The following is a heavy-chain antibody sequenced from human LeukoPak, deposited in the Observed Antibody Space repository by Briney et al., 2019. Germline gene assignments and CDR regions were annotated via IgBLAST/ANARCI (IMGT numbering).Heavy chain of an antibody. V-gene: IGHV3-15*01. CDR1: GFTLSSAW. CDR3: AKYCISADCYANWFGP. J-gene: IGHJ5*02. CDR2: SKSKTDGGTT. Sequence: GGSLRLSCAGSGFTLSSAWMTWVRQAPGKGLEWVGLSKSKTDGGTTDYAAPVKGRFTISRDDSKNTLYLQMNSLKTEDSAVYYCAKYCISADCYANWFGPWGQGTLVTVSS. D-gene: IGHD2-2*01.